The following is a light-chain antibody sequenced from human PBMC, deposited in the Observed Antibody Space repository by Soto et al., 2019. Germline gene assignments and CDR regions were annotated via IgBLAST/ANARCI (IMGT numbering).Light chain of an antibody. CDR1: QGIRNA. Sequence: DIQMTQSPSSLSASIGDRVTITCRASQGIRNALGWFQQKPGKAPTRLIYVASNLQSGVPSRFSGSGSGTEFTLTISSLQPEDFATYYCLQHNSYPQTFGQGTKVEIK. CDR2: VAS. J-gene: IGKJ1*01. CDR3: LQHNSYPQT. V-gene: IGKV1-17*01.